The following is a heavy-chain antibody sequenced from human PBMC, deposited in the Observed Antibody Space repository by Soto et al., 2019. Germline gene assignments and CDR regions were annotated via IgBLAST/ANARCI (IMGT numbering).Heavy chain of an antibody. J-gene: IGHJ5*02. Sequence: GGSLRLSCAASGFTFSSYGMHWVRQAPGKGLEWVAVIWYDGSNKYYADSVKGRFTISRDNSKNTLYLQMNSLRAEDTAVYYCARALWGPAGHINWFDPWGQGTLVTVSS. D-gene: IGHD2-2*01. V-gene: IGHV3-33*01. CDR2: IWYDGSNK. CDR1: GFTFSSYG. CDR3: ARALWGPAGHINWFDP.